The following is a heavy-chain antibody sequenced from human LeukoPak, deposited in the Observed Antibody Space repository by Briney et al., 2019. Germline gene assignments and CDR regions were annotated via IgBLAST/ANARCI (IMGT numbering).Heavy chain of an antibody. CDR3: ARGRRGSGSYLKTGVYYFDY. D-gene: IGHD1-26*01. CDR2: IYTSGST. J-gene: IGHJ4*02. Sequence: SSETLSLTCTASGGSISSYYWSWIRQPAGKGLEWIGRIYTSGSTNYNPSLKSRVTMSVDTSKNQFSLRLSSVTAADTAVYYCARGRRGSGSYLKTGVYYFDYWGQGTLVTVSS. CDR1: GGSISSYY. V-gene: IGHV4-4*07.